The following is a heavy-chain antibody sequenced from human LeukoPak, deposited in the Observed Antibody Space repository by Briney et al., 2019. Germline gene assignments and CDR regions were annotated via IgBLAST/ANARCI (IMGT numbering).Heavy chain of an antibody. D-gene: IGHD2-15*01. J-gene: IGHJ4*02. V-gene: IGHV4-59*01. Sequence: SETLSLTCTVSGGSISSYYWSWIRQPPGKGLEWIGYVYYSGYTSYNPSLKSRVTISVDTSKNQFSLKLSSVTAADTAVYYCARDQGYCSGGSCQPTFDYWGQGTLVTVSS. CDR3: ARDQGYCSGGSCQPTFDY. CDR1: GGSISSYY. CDR2: VYYSGYT.